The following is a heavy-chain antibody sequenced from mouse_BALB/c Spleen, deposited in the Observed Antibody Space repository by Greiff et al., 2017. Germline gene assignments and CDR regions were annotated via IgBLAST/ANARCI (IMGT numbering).Heavy chain of an antibody. J-gene: IGHJ4*01. CDR3: AREVLTGPYYAMDY. Sequence: VQRVESGPGLVAPSQSLSITCTVSGFSLSRYSVHWVRQPPGKGLEWLGMIWGGGSTDYNSALKSRLSISKDNSKSQVFLKMNSLQTDDTAMYYCAREVLTGPYYAMDYWGQGTSVTVSS. CDR1: GFSLSRYS. D-gene: IGHD4-1*01. CDR2: IWGGGST. V-gene: IGHV2-6-4*01.